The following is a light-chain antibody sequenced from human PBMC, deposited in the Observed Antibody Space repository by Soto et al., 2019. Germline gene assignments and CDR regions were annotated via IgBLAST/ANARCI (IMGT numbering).Light chain of an antibody. Sequence: DIQMTQSPPYVSPSVGDRVTITCRASQDVGKWLAWYQQKPGKAQTXLIHGASSLQSGVPPRYSGSGYGTDLTINISSLQPEDGETYYGQQANSFPITFGQGTRLEIK. J-gene: IGKJ5*01. CDR1: QDVGKW. CDR2: GAS. CDR3: QQANSFPIT. V-gene: IGKV1-12*01.